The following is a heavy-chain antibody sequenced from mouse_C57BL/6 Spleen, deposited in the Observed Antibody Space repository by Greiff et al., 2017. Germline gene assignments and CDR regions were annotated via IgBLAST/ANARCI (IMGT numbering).Heavy chain of an antibody. CDR1: GYTFTDYY. CDR2: INPNNGGT. CDR3: ARWNPQAGYAMDY. J-gene: IGHJ4*01. Sequence: VQLQQSGPELVKPGASVKISCKASGYTFTDYYMNWVKQSHGKSLEWIGDINPNNGGTSYNQKFKGKATLTVDKSSSTAYMELHSLTSEDSAVYYCARWNPQAGYAMDYWGQGTSVTVSS. V-gene: IGHV1-26*01.